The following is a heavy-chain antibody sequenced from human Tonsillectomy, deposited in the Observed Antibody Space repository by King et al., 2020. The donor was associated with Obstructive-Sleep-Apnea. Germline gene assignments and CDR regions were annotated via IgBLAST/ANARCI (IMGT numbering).Heavy chain of an antibody. CDR2: ISSSSSYT. D-gene: IGHD5-12*01. CDR1: GFTFSDYY. V-gene: IGHV3-11*06. Sequence: VQLVESGGALVKPGGSLRLSCAASGFTFSDYYMSWIRQAPGKGLEWVSYISSSSSYTNYADSVKGRFAIARDNAKNALYLQMNSLRAEDTAVYYCARDGSGYDSYDWFDPWGQGTLVTVCS. J-gene: IGHJ5*02. CDR3: ARDGSGYDSYDWFDP.